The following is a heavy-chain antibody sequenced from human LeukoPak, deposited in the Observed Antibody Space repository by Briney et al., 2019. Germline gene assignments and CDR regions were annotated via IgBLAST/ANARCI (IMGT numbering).Heavy chain of an antibody. CDR1: GGSISSYY. CDR2: IYTSGST. Sequence: SETLSLTCTVSGGSISSYYWSWIRQPAGKGLEWIGRIYTSGSTNYNPSFKSRVTMSVDTSKNQFSLKLSSVTAADTAVYYCARADYYGSGSSGAFDIWGQGTMVTVSS. D-gene: IGHD3-10*01. CDR3: ARADYYGSGSSGAFDI. V-gene: IGHV4-4*07. J-gene: IGHJ3*02.